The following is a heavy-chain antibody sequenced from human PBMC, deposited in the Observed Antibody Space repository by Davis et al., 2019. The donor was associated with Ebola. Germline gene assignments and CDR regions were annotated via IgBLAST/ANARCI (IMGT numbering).Heavy chain of an antibody. CDR1: GYSFTSYW. CDR3: ARQGWSYHFGMDV. J-gene: IGHJ6*02. V-gene: IGHV5-51*01. CDR2: IYPGDSDT. Sequence: GESLKIPCKGSGYSFTSYWIGWVRQMPGKGLEWMGIIYPGDSDTRYSPSFQGQVTISADKSISTAYLQWSSLKASDTAMYYCARQGWSYHFGMDVWGQGTTVTVSS. D-gene: IGHD2-15*01.